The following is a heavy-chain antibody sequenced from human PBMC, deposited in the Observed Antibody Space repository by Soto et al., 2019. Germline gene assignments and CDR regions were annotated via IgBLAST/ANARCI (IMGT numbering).Heavy chain of an antibody. CDR1: GYRFDRYL. CDR2: IYPGDSDT. J-gene: IGHJ5*02. CDR3: ARGYCTTNICDPGFDP. V-gene: IGHV5-51*01. Sequence: PXEYLKIPFKGVGYRFDRYLIGWVRRVPGKGLEWMGIIYPGDSDTRYSPSFQGQVTISADKSISTVYLQWSSLKASDTAMYYCARGYCTTNICDPGFDPWGQGPLFTVSS. D-gene: IGHD2-8*01.